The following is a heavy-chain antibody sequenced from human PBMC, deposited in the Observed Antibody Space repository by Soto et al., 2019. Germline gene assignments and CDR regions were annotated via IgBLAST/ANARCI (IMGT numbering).Heavy chain of an antibody. CDR2: IYYSGST. V-gene: IGHV4-61*01. CDR3: ARGLRYDFWSGYRPYNWFDP. Sequence: SETLSLTCTVSGGSVSSGSYYWSWIRQPPGKGLEWIGYIYYSGSTNYNPSLKSRVTISVDTSKNQFSLKLSSVTAADTAVYYCARGLRYDFWSGYRPYNWFDPWGQGTLVTV. CDR1: GGSVSSGSYY. J-gene: IGHJ5*02. D-gene: IGHD3-3*01.